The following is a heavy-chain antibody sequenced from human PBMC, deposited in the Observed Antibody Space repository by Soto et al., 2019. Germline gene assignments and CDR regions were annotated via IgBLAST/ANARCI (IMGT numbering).Heavy chain of an antibody. J-gene: IGHJ6*03. CDR1: GYTFSNHG. V-gene: IGHV1-18*01. CDR3: ARVLQLVGYFYYYMDV. CDR2: IGAYNGNT. D-gene: IGHD6-6*01. Sequence: QVPLLQSGAEVKKPGASVKVSCKASGYTFSNHGITWVRQAPGQGLEWMGWIGAYNGNTHYTQSLQGRVTMTTDTSTSTAYMELRGLRSDDTAVYYCARVLQLVGYFYYYMDVWGKGTTVTVSS.